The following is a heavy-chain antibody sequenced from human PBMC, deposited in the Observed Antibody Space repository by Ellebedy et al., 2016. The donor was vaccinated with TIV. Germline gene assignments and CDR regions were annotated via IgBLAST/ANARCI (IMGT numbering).Heavy chain of an antibody. V-gene: IGHV1-24*01. J-gene: IGHJ4*02. D-gene: IGHD3-10*01. CDR1: RYTLTELS. Sequence: ASVKVSXKVSRYTLTELSMHWVRQAPGKGLEWMGGFDPEDGETIYAQKFQGRVTMTEDTSTDTAYMELSSLRSEDTAVYYCATTKRYYGSGRVFDYWGQGTLVTVSS. CDR2: FDPEDGET. CDR3: ATTKRYYGSGRVFDY.